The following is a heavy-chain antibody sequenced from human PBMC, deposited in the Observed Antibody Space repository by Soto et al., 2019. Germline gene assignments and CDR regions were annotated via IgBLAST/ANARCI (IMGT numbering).Heavy chain of an antibody. CDR3: ARAKFESTGWHQFDI. CDR1: GGSFTGHF. J-gene: IGHJ4*02. V-gene: IGHV4-34*01. D-gene: IGHD7-27*01. CDR2: VSHSGNT. Sequence: PSETLPLTCTVSGGSFTGHFWSWVRQPPGKGLEWIGEVSHSGNTKYYPSLRSRATLSVDSSKNQISLALTSVTAADTAVYYCARAKFESTGWHQFDIWGQGTLVTVSS.